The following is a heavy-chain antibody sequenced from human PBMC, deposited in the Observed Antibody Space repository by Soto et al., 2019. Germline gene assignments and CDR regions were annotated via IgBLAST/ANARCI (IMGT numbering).Heavy chain of an antibody. J-gene: IGHJ4*02. Sequence: SVKVSCKASGGTFSSYAISWVRQAPGQGLEWMGGIIPIFGTANYAQKFQGRVTITADESTSTAYMELSSLRSEDTAVYYCARDASSDSFDSSGYYLYWGQGTLVTVSS. CDR3: ARDASSDSFDSSGYYLY. D-gene: IGHD3-22*01. CDR1: GGTFSSYA. CDR2: IIPIFGTA. V-gene: IGHV1-69*13.